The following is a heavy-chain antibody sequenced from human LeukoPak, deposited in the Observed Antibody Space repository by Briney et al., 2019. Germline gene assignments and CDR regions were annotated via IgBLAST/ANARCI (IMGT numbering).Heavy chain of an antibody. V-gene: IGHV3-23*01. CDR3: ASYSSSRSVGSLDY. CDR1: GFTFSSYA. CDR2: ISGSGGST. D-gene: IGHD6-13*01. J-gene: IGHJ4*02. Sequence: GGSLRLSCAASGFTFSSYAMSWVRQAPGKGLEWVSAISGSGGSTCYADSVKGRFTISRDNSKNTLYLQMNSLRAEDTAVYYCASYSSSRSVGSLDYWGQGTLVTVSS.